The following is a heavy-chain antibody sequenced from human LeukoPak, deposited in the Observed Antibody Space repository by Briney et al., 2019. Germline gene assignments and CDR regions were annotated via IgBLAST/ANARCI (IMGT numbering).Heavy chain of an antibody. V-gene: IGHV3-53*01. CDR1: GFTVSSNY. CDR3: ARDSTVTGGYYYGMDV. Sequence: GGSLRLSCAASGFTVSSNYMSWVRQAPGKGLEWVSVIYSGGTTYYADSVKGRFTISRDNSKNSLYLQMNSLRDEDTAVYYCARDSTVTGGYYYGMDVWGQGTTVTVSS. CDR2: IYSGGTT. D-gene: IGHD4-17*01. J-gene: IGHJ6*02.